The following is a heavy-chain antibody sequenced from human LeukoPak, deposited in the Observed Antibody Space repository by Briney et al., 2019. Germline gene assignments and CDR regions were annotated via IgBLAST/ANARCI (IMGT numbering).Heavy chain of an antibody. V-gene: IGHV3-23*01. CDR3: AKGSRYCSSTSCYTAHY. D-gene: IGHD2-2*02. Sequence: GGSLGLSCAASGFTFSSYAMSWVRQAPGKGLEWVSAISGSGGSTYYADSVKGRFTISRDNSKNTLYLQMNSLRAEDTAVYYCAKGSRYCSSTSCYTAHYWGQGTLVTVSS. J-gene: IGHJ4*02. CDR2: ISGSGGST. CDR1: GFTFSSYA.